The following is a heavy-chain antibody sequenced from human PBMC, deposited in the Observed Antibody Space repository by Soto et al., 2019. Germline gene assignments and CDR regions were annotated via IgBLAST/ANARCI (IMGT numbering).Heavy chain of an antibody. CDR1: GFTFSSYS. D-gene: IGHD1-26*01. J-gene: IGHJ3*02. CDR3: ARASSFYSGSYYALGAFDI. Sequence: GGSLRLSCAASGFTFSSYSMNWVRQAPGKGLEWVSSISSSSSYIYYEDSVNGRFTISRDNAKNSLYLQMNSLRAEDTAVYYCARASSFYSGSYYALGAFDIWGQGTMVTVSS. CDR2: ISSSSSYI. V-gene: IGHV3-21*01.